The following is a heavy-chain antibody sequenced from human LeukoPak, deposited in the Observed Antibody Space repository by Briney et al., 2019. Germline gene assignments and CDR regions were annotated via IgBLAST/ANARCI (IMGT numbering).Heavy chain of an antibody. J-gene: IGHJ4*02. CDR1: GYTFTGYY. CDR2: INPNSGGT. Sequence: ASVKVSCKASGYTFTGYYMHWVRQAPGQGLEWMGRINPNSGGTNYAQKFQGRVTMTRDTAITTAYMELSSLGSDDTAVYYCARGIVGATDLDYWGQGTLVTVSS. CDR3: ARGIVGATDLDY. D-gene: IGHD1-26*01. V-gene: IGHV1-2*06.